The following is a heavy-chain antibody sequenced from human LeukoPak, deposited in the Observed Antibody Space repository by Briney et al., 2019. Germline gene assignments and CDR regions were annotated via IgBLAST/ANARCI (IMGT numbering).Heavy chain of an antibody. CDR2: IFTGST. V-gene: IGHV4-4*09. Sequence: SETVSLTCAVSGGYISAYYWNWIRQPPGKGLEWIGYIFTGSTTYNPSLKSRVTISVDTSKNPFSLKLSSVTAADTAVHYCARRLRTYFDYWGQGSLVTVSS. J-gene: IGHJ4*02. CDR1: GGYISAYY. CDR3: ARRLRTYFDY.